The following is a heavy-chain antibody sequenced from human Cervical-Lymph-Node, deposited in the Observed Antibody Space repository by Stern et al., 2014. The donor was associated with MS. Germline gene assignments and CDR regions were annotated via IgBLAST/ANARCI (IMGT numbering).Heavy chain of an antibody. Sequence: VQLVQSGAEVTKPGSSVKVSCKASGGTFSKFPSSWVRQAPGKGLEWMGGIFPVFGKPTYAQEFRGRVTITADVSTSTVYMELSSLRSDDTAVYYCALSSETSDRWYSLGYDLWGQGTLVTVSS. CDR3: ALSSETSDRWYSLGYDL. J-gene: IGHJ5*02. D-gene: IGHD6-13*01. CDR2: IFPVFGKP. CDR1: GGTFSKFP. V-gene: IGHV1-69*01.